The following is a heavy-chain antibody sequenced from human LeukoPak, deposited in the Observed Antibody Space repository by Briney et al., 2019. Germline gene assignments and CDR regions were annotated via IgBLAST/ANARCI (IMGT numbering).Heavy chain of an antibody. Sequence: GGSLRLSCAASGFTFSSYEMNWVRQAPGKGLEWVSYISSSGSTIYYADSVKSRFTISRDNAKNSLYLQMNSLRAEDTAVYYCARIAAAGFDYWGQGTLVTVSS. J-gene: IGHJ4*02. CDR1: GFTFSSYE. CDR2: ISSSGSTI. CDR3: ARIAAAGFDY. D-gene: IGHD6-13*01. V-gene: IGHV3-48*03.